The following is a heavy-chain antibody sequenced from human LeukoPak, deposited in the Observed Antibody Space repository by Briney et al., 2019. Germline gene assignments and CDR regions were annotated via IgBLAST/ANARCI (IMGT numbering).Heavy chain of an antibody. Sequence: PSETLSLTCTVSGGSVSSSSYYWGWIRQPPGKGLEWIGEINHSGSTNYNPSLKSRVTISVDTSKNQFSLKLSSVTAADTAVYYCARRAHYFDYWGQGTLVTVSS. CDR3: ARRAHYFDY. J-gene: IGHJ4*02. CDR1: GGSVSSSSYY. CDR2: INHSGST. V-gene: IGHV4-39*07.